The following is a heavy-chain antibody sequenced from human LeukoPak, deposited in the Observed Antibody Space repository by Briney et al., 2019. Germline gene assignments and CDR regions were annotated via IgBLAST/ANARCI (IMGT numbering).Heavy chain of an antibody. V-gene: IGHV5-51*01. CDR3: ARREGYSLIGEFDY. CDR2: LYPGDSAS. D-gene: IGHD5-18*01. J-gene: IGHJ4*02. Sequence: GESLKISCKGSGYSFTNYWIGWVRQMPGKGLEWMGMLYPGDSASRFSPFFQGRVTMSVDRSINTAYLQWSSLRASDTAMYYCARREGYSLIGEFDYWGQGTLVTVSS. CDR1: GYSFTNYW.